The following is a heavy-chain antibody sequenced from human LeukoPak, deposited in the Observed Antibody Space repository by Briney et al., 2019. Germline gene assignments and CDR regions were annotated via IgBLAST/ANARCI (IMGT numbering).Heavy chain of an antibody. CDR2: TYYRSKWYN. Sequence: SQTLSLTCAISGDSVSSNSAAWNWIRQSPSRGLEWLGRTYYRSKWYNDYAVSVKSRITINPDTSKNQFSLQLNSVTPEDTAVYYCARESTPYYDFWSGYYRPNWFDPWGQGTLVTVSS. CDR1: GDSVSSNSAA. D-gene: IGHD3-3*01. CDR3: ARESTPYYDFWSGYYRPNWFDP. V-gene: IGHV6-1*01. J-gene: IGHJ5*02.